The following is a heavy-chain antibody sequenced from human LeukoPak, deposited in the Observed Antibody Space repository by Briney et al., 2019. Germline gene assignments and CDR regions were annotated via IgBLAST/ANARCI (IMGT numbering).Heavy chain of an antibody. J-gene: IGHJ3*02. CDR2: IWFDGSNK. D-gene: IGHD2-15*01. CDR3: ARDRLGYCSGGSCYSVYDGFDI. V-gene: IGHV3-33*01. Sequence: GRSLRLSCAASGFTFSNYGMHWVRQAPGKGLEWVAVIWFDGSNKFYADSVKGRFTISRDNSKNTLYLQMNGLRAEDTAVYYCARDRLGYCSGGSCYSVYDGFDIWGQGTMVTVSS. CDR1: GFTFSNYG.